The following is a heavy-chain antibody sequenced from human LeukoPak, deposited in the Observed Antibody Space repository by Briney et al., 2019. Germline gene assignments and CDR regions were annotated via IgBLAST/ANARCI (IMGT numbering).Heavy chain of an antibody. D-gene: IGHD1-26*01. J-gene: IGHJ4*02. V-gene: IGHV3-23*01. CDR2: ISGSGGST. Sequence: PGGSLRLSCAASGFTFSNAWMSWVRQAPGKGLEWVSAISGSGGSTYYADSVKGRFTISRDNSKNTLYLQMNSLRAEDTAVYYCAKDFSVELLLYFDYWGQGTLVTVSS. CDR3: AKDFSVELLLYFDY. CDR1: GFTFSNAW.